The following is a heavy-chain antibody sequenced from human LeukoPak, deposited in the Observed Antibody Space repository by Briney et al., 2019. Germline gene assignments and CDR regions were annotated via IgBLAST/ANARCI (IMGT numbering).Heavy chain of an antibody. CDR3: AREGARIAARPHPFGY. J-gene: IGHJ4*02. D-gene: IGHD6-6*01. V-gene: IGHV1-2*02. CDR2: INPNSGGT. CDR1: GYTFTGYY. Sequence: ASVKVSCKASGYTFTGYYMHWVRQAPGQGLEWMGWINPNSGGTNYAQKFQGRVTMTRDTSISTAYMELSRLKSDDTAVYYCAREGARIAARPHPFGYWGREPWSPSPQ.